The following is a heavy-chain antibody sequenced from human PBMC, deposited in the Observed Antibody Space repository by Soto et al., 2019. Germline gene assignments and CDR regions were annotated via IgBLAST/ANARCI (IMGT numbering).Heavy chain of an antibody. Sequence: GGSLRLSCAASGFNFSSYAMHWVRQAPGKGLEWVAVIWYDGSNEYYADSVKGRFTISKDNSKSTLYLQMNSLRAEDTAVYYCARDDIPGIAVSTYGMDVWGQGTTVTVSS. J-gene: IGHJ6*02. V-gene: IGHV3-33*08. CDR1: GFNFSSYA. CDR2: IWYDGSNE. D-gene: IGHD6-19*01. CDR3: ARDDIPGIAVSTYGMDV.